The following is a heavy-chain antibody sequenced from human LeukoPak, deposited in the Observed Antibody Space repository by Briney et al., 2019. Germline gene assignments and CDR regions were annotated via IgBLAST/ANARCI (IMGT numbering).Heavy chain of an antibody. D-gene: IGHD2-15*01. J-gene: IGHJ4*02. V-gene: IGHV3-30*03. CDR3: ARRDIVVVVSASDY. CDR1: GFMFSSYG. CDR2: ISYDGTNK. Sequence: AGGSLRLSCAASGFMFSSYGMHWVRQAPGKGLEWVAVISYDGTNKYYADSVKGRFTISRDNSKNTLYLQMNSLRVDDTAVYYCARRDIVVVVSASDYWGQGTLVTVSS.